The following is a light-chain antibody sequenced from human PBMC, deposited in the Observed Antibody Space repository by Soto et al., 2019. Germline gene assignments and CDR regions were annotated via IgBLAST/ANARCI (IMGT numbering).Light chain of an antibody. CDR1: QSVSSY. Sequence: EIGLTQSPATLSLSPGQRATLSCMASQSVSSYLAWYQQKPGQAPRLLISDESNRATGIPARFSGSGSGTDFTLTSSSLEAEDCAFYYCQRRSNFPPSFGPGTKVDIK. J-gene: IGKJ3*01. CDR3: QRRSNFPPS. V-gene: IGKV3-11*01. CDR2: DES.